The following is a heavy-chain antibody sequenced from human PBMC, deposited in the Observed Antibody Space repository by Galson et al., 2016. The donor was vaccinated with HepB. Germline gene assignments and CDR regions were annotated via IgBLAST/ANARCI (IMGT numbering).Heavy chain of an antibody. CDR2: FYYSGST. V-gene: IGHV4-39*01. CDR3: ARQHPNSGYDRNPRGAFDM. D-gene: IGHD5-12*01. J-gene: IGHJ3*02. Sequence: ETLSLTCTVSGGSISSTGYYWGWIRQPPGKGLEWIGSFYYSGSTYYNPSLKSRVTISVDTSKNQFSLKLSSVTAADTAVYYWARQHPNSGYDRNPRGAFDMWGQGTMVTVSS. CDR1: GGSISSTGYY.